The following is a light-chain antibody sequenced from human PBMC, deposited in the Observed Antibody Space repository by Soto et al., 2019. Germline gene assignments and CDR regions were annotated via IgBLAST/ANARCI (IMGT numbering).Light chain of an antibody. CDR2: DAS. CDR1: QSVSVW. V-gene: IGKV1-5*01. CDR3: QQYITYSPYT. J-gene: IGKJ2*01. Sequence: DIQMTQYPSTLSASVGDRVTITCRASQSVSVWLAWYQQKPGQAPKLLISDASSLQRGVPSRVSGSGSGTDFTLIISSLQPDAFATYYGQQYITYSPYTFGQGTKVAIK.